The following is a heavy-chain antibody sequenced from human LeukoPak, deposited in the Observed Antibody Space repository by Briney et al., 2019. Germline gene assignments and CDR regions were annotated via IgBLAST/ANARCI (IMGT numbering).Heavy chain of an antibody. CDR1: GGSISSSSYY. D-gene: IGHD5-18*01. CDR3: ARHFSYVDY. V-gene: IGHV4-39*01. J-gene: IGHJ4*02. Sequence: TETLSLTCTVSGGSISSSSYYWGWIRQPPGKGLEWIGSIYYSGSTYYNPSLKSRVTISVDTSKNQFSLKLSSVTAADTAVYYCARHFSYVDYWGQGTLVTVSS. CDR2: IYYSGST.